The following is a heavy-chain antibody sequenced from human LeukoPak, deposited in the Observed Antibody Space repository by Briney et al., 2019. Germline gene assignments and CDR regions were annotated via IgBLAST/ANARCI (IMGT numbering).Heavy chain of an antibody. V-gene: IGHV1-46*01. CDR3: ARVRVGGYNSFDL. CDR2: INPSGGST. CDR1: GYTFTSYY. Sequence: GASVKVSCKASGYTFTSYYMHWVRQAPGQGLEWMGIINPSGGSTSYAQKFRGRVTMTRDTSTSTVYMELSSLSSEDTAVYYCARVRVGGYNSFDLWGRGTLVTVSS. J-gene: IGHJ2*01. D-gene: IGHD5-24*01.